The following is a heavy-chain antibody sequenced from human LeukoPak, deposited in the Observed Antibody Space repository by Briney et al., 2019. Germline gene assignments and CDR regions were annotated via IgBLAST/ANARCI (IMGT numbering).Heavy chain of an antibody. V-gene: IGHV4-39*07. CDR3: ARAISGSNYYYYYMDV. CDR2: IYYSGST. CDR1: GGSISSSSYY. J-gene: IGHJ6*03. D-gene: IGHD1-26*01. Sequence: SETLSLTCTVSGGSISSSSYYWGWIRQPPGKGLEWIGSIYYSGSTYYNPSLKSRVTISVDTSKNQFSLKLSSVTAADTAVYYCARAISGSNYYYYYMDVWGKGTTVTVSS.